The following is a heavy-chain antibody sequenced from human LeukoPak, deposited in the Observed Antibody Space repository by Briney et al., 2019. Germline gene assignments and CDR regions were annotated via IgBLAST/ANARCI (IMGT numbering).Heavy chain of an antibody. Sequence: ASVRVSCKASGYTFTSYGISWVRQAPGQGLEWMGWISAYNGNTNYAQKLQGRVTMTTDTSTSTAYMELRSLRSEDTAIYFCASDDHTSGFEFWGQGSLVTVTS. J-gene: IGHJ4*02. CDR3: ASDDHTSGFEF. V-gene: IGHV1-18*01. CDR1: GYTFTSYG. CDR2: ISAYNGNT. D-gene: IGHD6-19*01.